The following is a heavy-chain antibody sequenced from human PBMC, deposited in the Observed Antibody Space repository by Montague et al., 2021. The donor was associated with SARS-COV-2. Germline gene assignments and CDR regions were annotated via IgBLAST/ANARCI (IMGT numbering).Heavy chain of an antibody. CDR2: INDGGSV. Sequence: SETLSLTCAVYGGSLSGYYWSWIRQPPGKGLEWIGEINDGGSVTYNPSLKSRLTISVDTSTNHFSLNLTSVAATDMAVYYCASTSKMDDSVWGSYRFTAFDTWGQGTMVIVSS. D-gene: IGHD3-16*02. V-gene: IGHV4-34*01. J-gene: IGHJ3*02. CDR1: GGSLSGYY. CDR3: ASTSKMDDSVWGSYRFTAFDT.